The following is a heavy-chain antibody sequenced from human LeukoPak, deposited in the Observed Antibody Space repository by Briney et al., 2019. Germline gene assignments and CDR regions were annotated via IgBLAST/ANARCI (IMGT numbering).Heavy chain of an antibody. Sequence: SETLSLTCGASGGSISGTNWWSWVRQPPGQGLEWIGEISLAGQTNYNPSLNGRVTMSLDKSSNQLSLHLTSVTAADTATYYCSRENGPFCPFGYWGQGTLVIVSS. J-gene: IGHJ4*02. CDR1: GGSISGTNW. V-gene: IGHV4/OR15-8*02. CDR3: SRENGPFCPFGY. CDR2: ISLAGQT. D-gene: IGHD2-8*01.